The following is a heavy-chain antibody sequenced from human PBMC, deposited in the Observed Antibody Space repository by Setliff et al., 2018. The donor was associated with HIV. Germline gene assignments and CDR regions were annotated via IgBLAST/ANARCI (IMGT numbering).Heavy chain of an antibody. V-gene: IGHV4-39*01. D-gene: IGHD3-10*01. CDR2: MYYNGKI. CDR1: GVSLSSESYY. Sequence: SETLSLTCTVSGVSLSSESYYWGWVRQPPGKGLEWVGSMYYNGKIFYNPSLRSRVTIFVDSSKNELPLRLKSVTAADTAVYYCARQGGYNSPLMVWGQGKLVTVSS. CDR3: ARQGGYNSPLMV. J-gene: IGHJ4*02.